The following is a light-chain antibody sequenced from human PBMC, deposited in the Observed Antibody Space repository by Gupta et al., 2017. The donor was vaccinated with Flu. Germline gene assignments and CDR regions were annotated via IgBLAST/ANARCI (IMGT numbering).Light chain of an antibody. V-gene: IGKV1-5*03. Sequence: PPTLSASVGDRVTITCRASQSISGWLAWYQQIPGKAPKLLIYKASTLESGVPSRFSGSGSGTEFTLTISSLQPDDFAIYYCQQYDTYAWTFGQGTKVEIK. CDR1: QSISGW. CDR2: KAS. J-gene: IGKJ1*01. CDR3: QQYDTYAWT.